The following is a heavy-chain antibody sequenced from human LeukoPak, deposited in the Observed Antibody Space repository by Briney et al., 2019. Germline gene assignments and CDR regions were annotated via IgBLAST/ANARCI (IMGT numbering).Heavy chain of an antibody. J-gene: IGHJ5*02. V-gene: IGHV3-33*01. Sequence: GGSLRLSCAASGFTFSSYGMHWVRQAPGKGLEWVAVIWYDGSNKYYADSVKGRFTISRDNSKNTLYLQMNSLRAEDTAVYYCARDVGWLRVLGWFDPWGQGTLVTVSS. CDR2: IWYDGSNK. CDR3: ARDVGWLRVLGWFDP. D-gene: IGHD5-12*01. CDR1: GFTFSSYG.